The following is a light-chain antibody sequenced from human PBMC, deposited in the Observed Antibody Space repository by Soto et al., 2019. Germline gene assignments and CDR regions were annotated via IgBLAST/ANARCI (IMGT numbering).Light chain of an antibody. J-gene: IGKJ1*01. CDR3: QQYNNWPRT. CDR1: QSISNY. V-gene: IGKV3-11*01. CDR2: DAS. Sequence: EIVLTQSPVTLSLSPGQGAALSCRASQSISNYLAWYQQKPGQAPRLLIYDASNRATGTPARFSGSGSETDFTLTISSLEPEDFAVYYCQQYNNWPRTFGQGTKVDI.